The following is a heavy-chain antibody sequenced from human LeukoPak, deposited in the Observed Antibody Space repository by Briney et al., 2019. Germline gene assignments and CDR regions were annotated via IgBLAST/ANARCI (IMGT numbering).Heavy chain of an antibody. J-gene: IGHJ3*02. Sequence: SETLSLTCTVSGGSISSYYWSWIRQPPGKGLEWIGYIYYSGSTNYNPSLKSRVTISVDTSKNQFSLKLSSVTAADTAVYYCARGGGIFGVVISAFDIWGQGTMVTVSS. CDR2: IYYSGST. CDR1: GGSISSYY. D-gene: IGHD3-3*01. V-gene: IGHV4-59*01. CDR3: ARGGGIFGVVISAFDI.